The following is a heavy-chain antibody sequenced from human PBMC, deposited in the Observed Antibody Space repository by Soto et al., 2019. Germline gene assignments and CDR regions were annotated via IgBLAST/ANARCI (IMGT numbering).Heavy chain of an antibody. CDR3: ARVLSEGYDFWSGSPYYFDY. V-gene: IGHV1-18*01. D-gene: IGHD3-3*01. J-gene: IGHJ4*02. CDR1: GYTFTSYG. Sequence: GASVKVSCKASGYTFTSYGISWVRQAPGQGLEWMGWISAYNGNTNYAQKRQGRVPMTTDTSTSTAYMELRSLRSDDTAVYYCARVLSEGYDFWSGSPYYFDYWGQGTLVTSPQ. CDR2: ISAYNGNT.